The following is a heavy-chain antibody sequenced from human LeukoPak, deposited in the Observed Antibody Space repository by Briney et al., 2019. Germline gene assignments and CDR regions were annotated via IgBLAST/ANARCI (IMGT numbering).Heavy chain of an antibody. CDR1: GGSISSNNYF. J-gene: IGHJ4*02. D-gene: IGHD3-3*01. V-gene: IGHV4-39*01. CDR3: QSRFLEWLLDY. CDR2: IYDSGST. Sequence: SETLSLTCTVSGGSISSNNYFWGWIRQPPGKGLEWIGSIYDSGSTYYNPSLKSRVTISVDTSKNQFSLKLNSVTAADTAMFYCQSRFLEWLLDYWGQGTLVTVSS.